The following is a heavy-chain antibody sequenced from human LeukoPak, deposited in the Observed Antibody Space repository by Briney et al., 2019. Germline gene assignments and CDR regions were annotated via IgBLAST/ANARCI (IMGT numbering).Heavy chain of an antibody. D-gene: IGHD4-11*01. J-gene: IGHJ3*02. CDR3: AREDAYSRFDAFDI. V-gene: IGHV3-30*04. Sequence: GGSLRLSCVVSGFTFSSYVMHWVRQAPGKGLEWVAVISYDGSNKYYADSVKGRFTISRDTSKNTLYLQMNSLRAEDTAVYYCAREDAYSRFDAFDIWGQGTMVTVSS. CDR1: GFTFSSYV. CDR2: ISYDGSNK.